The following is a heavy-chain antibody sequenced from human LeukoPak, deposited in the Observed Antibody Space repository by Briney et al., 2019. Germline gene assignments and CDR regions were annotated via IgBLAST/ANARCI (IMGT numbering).Heavy chain of an antibody. CDR3: AKSRISRFLEWPTDAFDV. J-gene: IGHJ3*01. D-gene: IGHD3-3*01. Sequence: GGSLRLSCAASGFTFSDYYMSWIRQAPGKGLEWVSYISSSGSTIYYADSVKGRFTISRDNAKNSLYLQMNNLTTADTAVYYCAKSRISRFLEWPTDAFDVWGQGTMVTVSS. CDR2: ISSSGSTI. V-gene: IGHV3-11*01. CDR1: GFTFSDYY.